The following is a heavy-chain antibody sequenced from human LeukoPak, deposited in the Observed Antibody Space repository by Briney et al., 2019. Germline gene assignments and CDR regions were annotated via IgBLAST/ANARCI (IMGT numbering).Heavy chain of an antibody. Sequence: ASVKLSCKASGYTFTSYDINWVRQATGQGLEWMGWMNPNSGNTGYAQKFQGRVTITRNTSISTAYMELSSLRSEDTAVYYCARRSSPDCGDYVFGPWGQGTLVTVSS. CDR3: ARRSSPDCGDYVFGP. J-gene: IGHJ5*02. D-gene: IGHD4-17*01. CDR2: MNPNSGNT. V-gene: IGHV1-8*03. CDR1: GYTFTSYD.